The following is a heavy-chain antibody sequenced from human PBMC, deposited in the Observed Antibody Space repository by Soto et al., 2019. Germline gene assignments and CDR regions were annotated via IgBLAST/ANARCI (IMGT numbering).Heavy chain of an antibody. CDR2: IYYSGST. D-gene: IGHD5-12*01. CDR3: ARVFRRDGYKPHFDY. V-gene: IGHV4-31*03. J-gene: IGHJ4*02. Sequence: QVQLQESGPGLVKPSQTLSLTCTVSGGSISSGGYYWSWIRQHPGKGLEGIGYIYYSGSTYYNPSLKSRVTLSVDTSKNQFSLKLSSVTAADTAVYYCARVFRRDGYKPHFDYWGQGTLVTVSS. CDR1: GGSISSGGYY.